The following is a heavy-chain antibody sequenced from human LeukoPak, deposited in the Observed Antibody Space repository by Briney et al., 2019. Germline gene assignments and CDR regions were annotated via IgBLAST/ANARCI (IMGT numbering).Heavy chain of an antibody. D-gene: IGHD3-16*01. CDR2: INEDTTTI. V-gene: IGHV3-74*01. CDR3: VRDLILVWTPGDDFDF. J-gene: IGHJ4*02. Sequence: GGSLRLSCAASGFAFSAYWMHWVRQAPGKGLEWVSRINEDTTTITYADSVKGRFIISRDNSKKSLYLQMNNLRAEDTAVYYCVRDLILVWTPGDDFDFWGQGTLVIVSS. CDR1: GFAFSAYW.